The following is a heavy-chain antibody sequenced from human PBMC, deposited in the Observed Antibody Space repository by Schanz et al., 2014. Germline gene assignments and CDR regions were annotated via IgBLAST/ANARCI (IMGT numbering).Heavy chain of an antibody. CDR3: AAHETLSTTACYPS. CDR2: ISRDGTTS. J-gene: IGHJ4*02. D-gene: IGHD2-2*01. Sequence: QVQLVESGGGVVQPGRSLRLSCTASGFTFSDYYMTWIRQAPGKGLEWLSYISRDGTTSYYADSVKGRFTISRDNAKNSLYLQMTGLRAEDTAVYYCAAHETLSTTACYPSWGQGTLVAVSS. V-gene: IGHV3-11*01. CDR1: GFTFSDYY.